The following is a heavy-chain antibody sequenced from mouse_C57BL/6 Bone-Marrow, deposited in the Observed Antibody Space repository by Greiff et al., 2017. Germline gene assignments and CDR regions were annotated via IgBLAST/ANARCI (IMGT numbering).Heavy chain of an antibody. J-gene: IGHJ4*01. D-gene: IGHD2-4*01. V-gene: IGHV5-4*01. Sequence: EVKLVESGGGLVKPGGSLKLSCAASGFTFSSYAMSWVRQTPEKRLEWVATISDGGSYTYYPDNVKGRFTISRDNAKNNLYLQLSHLKSEDTAMYYCARDRDYDYDENYYAMDYWGQGTSVTVSS. CDR1: GFTFSSYA. CDR3: ARDRDYDYDENYYAMDY. CDR2: ISDGGSYT.